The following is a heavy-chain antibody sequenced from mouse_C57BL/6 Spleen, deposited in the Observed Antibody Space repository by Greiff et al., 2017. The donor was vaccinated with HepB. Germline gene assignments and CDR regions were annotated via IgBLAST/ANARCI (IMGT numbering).Heavy chain of an antibody. CDR3: ARDYGSSPHWYFDV. D-gene: IGHD1-1*01. CDR2: ISYDGSN. V-gene: IGHV3-6*01. J-gene: IGHJ1*03. CDR1: GYSITSGYY. Sequence: EVQLQQSGPGLVKPSQSLSLTCSVTGYSITSGYYWNWIRQFPGNKLEWMGYISYDGSNNYNPSLKNRISITRDTSKNQFFLKLNSVTTEDTATYYCARDYGSSPHWYFDVWGTGTTVTVSS.